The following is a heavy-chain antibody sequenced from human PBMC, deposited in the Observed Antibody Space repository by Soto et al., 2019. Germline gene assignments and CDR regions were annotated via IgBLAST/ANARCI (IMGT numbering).Heavy chain of an antibody. CDR3: ARDVGSTIFGVVINYYYGMDV. CDR2: ISAYNGNT. J-gene: IGHJ6*02. V-gene: IGHV1-18*01. CDR1: GYTFTSYG. Sequence: ASVKVSCKASGYTFTSYGISWVRQAPGQGLEWMGWISAYNGNTNYAQKLKGRVTMTTDTSTSTAYMELRSLRSDDTAVYYCARDVGSTIFGVVINYYYGMDVWGQGTTVTVSS. D-gene: IGHD3-3*01.